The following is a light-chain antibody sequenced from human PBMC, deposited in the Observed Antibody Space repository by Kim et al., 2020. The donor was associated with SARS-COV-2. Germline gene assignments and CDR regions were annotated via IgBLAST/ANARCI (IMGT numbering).Light chain of an antibody. CDR3: NSRDSSGNHLGVV. Sequence: SSELTQDPAVSVALGQTVRITCQGDSLRSYYASWYQQKPGQAPVLVIYGKNNRLSGIPDRFSGSSSGNTTSLTITGAQAEDEADYYCNSRDSSGNHLGVV. J-gene: IGLJ2*01. CDR2: GKN. V-gene: IGLV3-19*01. CDR1: SLRSYY.